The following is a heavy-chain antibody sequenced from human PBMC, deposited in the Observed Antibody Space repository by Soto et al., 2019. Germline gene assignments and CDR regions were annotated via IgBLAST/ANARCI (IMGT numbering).Heavy chain of an antibody. D-gene: IGHD2-15*01. CDR1: GGSITSGSYF. CDR3: ARHPPGYCSGGSCSFDY. V-gene: IGHV4-39*01. CDR2: FFYSGST. J-gene: IGHJ4*02. Sequence: SETLSLTCTVSGGSITSGSYFWGWIRQPPGKGLEWIGSFFYSGSTYYNPSLKSRVTISVDTSKNQFSLKLSSVTAADTAVYYCARHPPGYCSGGSCSFDYWGQGTLVTVSS.